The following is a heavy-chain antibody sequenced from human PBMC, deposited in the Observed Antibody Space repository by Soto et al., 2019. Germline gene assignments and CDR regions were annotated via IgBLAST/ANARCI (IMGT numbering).Heavy chain of an antibody. Sequence: SETLTLTCTVSGGSISSYYWSWIRQPPGKGLEWIGYIYYSGSTNYNPSLKSRVTISVDTSKNQFSLKLSSVTAADTAVYYCASLPVGRSSWLSRNWFDPWGQGTLVTVSS. CDR1: GGSISSYY. J-gene: IGHJ5*02. CDR2: IYYSGST. CDR3: ASLPVGRSSWLSRNWFDP. D-gene: IGHD6-13*01. V-gene: IGHV4-59*01.